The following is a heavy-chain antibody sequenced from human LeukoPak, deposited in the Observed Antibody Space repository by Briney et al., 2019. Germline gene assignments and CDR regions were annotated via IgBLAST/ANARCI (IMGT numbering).Heavy chain of an antibody. CDR1: GYSISSGYY. CDR2: IYHSGST. CDR3: ARGRPGGY. V-gene: IGHV4-38-2*02. Sequence: SETLSLTCTVSGYSISSGYYWGRIRQPPGKGLEWIGSIYHSGSTYYNPSLKSRVTISVDTSKNQFSLKLSSVTAADTAVYYCARGRPGGYWGQGTLVTVSS. D-gene: IGHD2-8*02. J-gene: IGHJ4*02.